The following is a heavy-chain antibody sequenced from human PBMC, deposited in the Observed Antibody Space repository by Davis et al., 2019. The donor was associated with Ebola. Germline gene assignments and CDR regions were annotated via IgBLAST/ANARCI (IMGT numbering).Heavy chain of an antibody. CDR3: ARGLRKGWLRDY. V-gene: IGHV1-8*01. D-gene: IGHD2-15*01. J-gene: IGHJ4*02. CDR1: GYTFTSYD. CDR2: MNPNSGNT. Sequence: ASVKVSCKASGYTFTSYDINWVRQATGQGLEWMGWMNPNSGNTGYAQKFQGRVTMTRNTSISTAYMELSSLRSEDTAVYYCARGLRKGWLRDYWGQGTLVTVSS.